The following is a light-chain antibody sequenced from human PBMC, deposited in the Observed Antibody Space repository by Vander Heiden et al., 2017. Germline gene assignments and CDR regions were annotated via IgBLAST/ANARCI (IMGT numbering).Light chain of an antibody. J-gene: IGKJ4*01. V-gene: IGKV1-8*01. CDR1: KGISSY. Sequence: AIRMTQSPSSFSASTGDRVTITWRASKGISSYLACYQQKPEKAPKLMIYAASTLQSGVPSRFSGSGSGKDFTLTISCLQSEDFATYYWQQYYSYLTFGGGTKVEIK. CDR3: QQYYSYLT. CDR2: AAS.